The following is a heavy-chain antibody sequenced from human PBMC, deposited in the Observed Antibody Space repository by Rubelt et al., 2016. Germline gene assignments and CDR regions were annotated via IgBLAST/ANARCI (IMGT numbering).Heavy chain of an antibody. J-gene: IGHJ3*02. CDR2: IYPGDSDS. CDR1: GYSFTSYW. V-gene: IGHV5-51*01. Sequence: EVQLVQSGAEVKKPGESLRISCKGSGYSFTSYWIGWVRQMPGKGLEWMGIIYPGDSDSRYSPSFQGEGTISADKSITTAYLQGSSLKASDTAMYYGARHGQVQSGDAFDIWGQGTMVTVSS. D-gene: IGHD1-26*01. CDR3: ARHGQVQSGDAFDI.